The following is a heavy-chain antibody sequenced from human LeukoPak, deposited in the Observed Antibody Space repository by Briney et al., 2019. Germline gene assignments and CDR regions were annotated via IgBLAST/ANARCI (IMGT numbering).Heavy chain of an antibody. Sequence: PGGSLRLSCAASGFTFSSYSMNWVRQAPGKGLEWVPSITSSSSYIYYADSVKGRFTISRYNAKNSVYLQMNSLRAEDTAVYYCARIMGSGGSCMDVWGKGTTVTVSS. CDR3: ARIMGSGGSCMDV. CDR1: GFTFSSYS. D-gene: IGHD2-15*01. V-gene: IGHV3-21*01. CDR2: ITSSSSYI. J-gene: IGHJ6*03.